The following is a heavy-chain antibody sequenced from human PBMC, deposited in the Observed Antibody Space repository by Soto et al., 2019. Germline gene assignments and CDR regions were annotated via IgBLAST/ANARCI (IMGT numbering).Heavy chain of an antibody. D-gene: IGHD3-3*01. V-gene: IGHV4-59*01. J-gene: IGHJ4*02. CDR2: IYYSGST. Sequence: SETLSLTCTVSGGSISSYYWSWIRQPPGKGLEWIGYIYYSGSTNYNPSLKSRVTISVDTSKNQFSLKLSSVTAADTAVYYCARGGYDFWSGYYGRWGQGTLVTVSS. CDR3: ARGGYDFWSGYYGR. CDR1: GGSISSYY.